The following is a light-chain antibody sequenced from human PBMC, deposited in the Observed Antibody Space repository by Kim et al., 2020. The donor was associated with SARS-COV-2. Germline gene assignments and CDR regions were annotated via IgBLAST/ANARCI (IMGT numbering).Light chain of an antibody. J-gene: IGKJ3*01. CDR2: DAS. V-gene: IGKV3-11*01. CDR1: QMVSNT. Sequence: SPGERTTPPCRAAQMVSNTIAWYQQKLGQTPRLLIYDASTRATGIPARFSGSGSGTAFTLTISSLEPEDFVVYFCHQRSNWHPITFGPGTKVDIK. CDR3: HQRSNWHPIT.